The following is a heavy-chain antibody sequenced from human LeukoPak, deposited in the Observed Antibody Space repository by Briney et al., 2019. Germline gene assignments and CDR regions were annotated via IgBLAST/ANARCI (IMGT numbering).Heavy chain of an antibody. Sequence: GASVKVSCKASGYTFTSYGISWVRQAPGQGLEWMGLISAYNGNTNYAQKLQGRVTMTTDTSTSTAYMELRSLRSDDTAVYYCARDGGSSGWQIYYYYYYGMDVWGQGTTVTVSS. D-gene: IGHD6-19*01. CDR2: ISAYNGNT. J-gene: IGHJ6*02. V-gene: IGHV1-18*01. CDR3: ARDGGSSGWQIYYYYYYGMDV. CDR1: GYTFTSYG.